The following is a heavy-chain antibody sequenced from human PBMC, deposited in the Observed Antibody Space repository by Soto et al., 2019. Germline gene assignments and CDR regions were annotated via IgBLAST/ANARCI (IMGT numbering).Heavy chain of an antibody. D-gene: IGHD2-2*01. Sequence: QVQLVQSGAEMKQPGASVKVSCKASGYTFISYNMHWVRQAPGQGLEWLGTINPRGGGTSSAQKFLGRVTMTADTSTSTVYMELSSLRSEDTAVYYCARGFPSSTTLWWFDPWGQGTLVTVSS. CDR1: GYTFISYN. CDR3: ARGFPSSTTLWWFDP. CDR2: INPRGGGT. J-gene: IGHJ5*02. V-gene: IGHV1-46*01.